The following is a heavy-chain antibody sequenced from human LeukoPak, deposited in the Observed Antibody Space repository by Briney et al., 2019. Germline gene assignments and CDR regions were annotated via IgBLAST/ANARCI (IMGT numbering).Heavy chain of an antibody. CDR2: IYYSGST. D-gene: IGHD1-26*01. V-gene: IGHV4-61*05. CDR3: ARALYSGSPINYLDY. J-gene: IGHJ4*02. Sequence: SETLSLTCTVSGGSISSSSYYWGWIRQPPGKGLEWIGYIYYSGSTNYNPSLKSRVTISVDTSKNQFSLKLSSVTAADTAVYYCARALYSGSPINYLDYWGQGTLVTVSS. CDR1: GGSISSSSYY.